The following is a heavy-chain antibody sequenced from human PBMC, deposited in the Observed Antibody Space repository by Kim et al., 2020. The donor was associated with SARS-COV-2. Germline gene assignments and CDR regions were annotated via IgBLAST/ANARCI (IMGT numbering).Heavy chain of an antibody. Sequence: KGRCTISRDNAKSSLYLQMNSLRAEDTAVYYCARTSSSWDYYYYYGMDVWGQGTTVTVSS. CDR3: ARTSSSWDYYYYYGMDV. J-gene: IGHJ6*02. V-gene: IGHV3-11*06. D-gene: IGHD6-13*01.